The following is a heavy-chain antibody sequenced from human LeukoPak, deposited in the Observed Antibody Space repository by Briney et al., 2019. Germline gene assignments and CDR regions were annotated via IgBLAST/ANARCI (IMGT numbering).Heavy chain of an antibody. J-gene: IGHJ3*02. CDR3: ARASGIAAAGTRAFDI. CDR2: IDSDGSST. Sequence: GGSLRLSCAASGFTFSSYWMHWVRQAPGKGLVWVSRIDSDGSSTSYADSVKGRFTISRDNAKNTLYLQMNSLRAEDTAVYYCARASGIAAAGTRAFDIWGQGTMVTVSS. CDR1: GFTFSSYW. V-gene: IGHV3-74*01. D-gene: IGHD6-13*01.